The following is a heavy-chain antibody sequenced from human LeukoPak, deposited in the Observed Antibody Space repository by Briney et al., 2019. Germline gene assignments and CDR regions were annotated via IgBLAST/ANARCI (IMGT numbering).Heavy chain of an antibody. CDR3: ARGAYYGDYDYYYYYYMDV. CDR1: GYTLTSYD. Sequence: ASVKVSCKASGYTLTSYDINWVRQATGQGLEWMGWMNPNSGNTGYAQKFQGRVTITRNTSISTAYMELSSLRSEDTAVYYCARGAYYGDYDYYYYYYMDVWGKGTTVTVSS. CDR2: MNPNSGNT. J-gene: IGHJ6*03. D-gene: IGHD4-17*01. V-gene: IGHV1-8*03.